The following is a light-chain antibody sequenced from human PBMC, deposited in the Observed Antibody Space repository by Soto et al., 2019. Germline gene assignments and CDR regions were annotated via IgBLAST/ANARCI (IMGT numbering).Light chain of an antibody. J-gene: IGLJ1*01. Sequence: QSVLTQPASVSGSPGQAITVSCSGTSSDIGAHNFVSWYQQHPGKAPKLIIYEVINRPSGVSDRFSGSKSGNTASLTISGLQSEDEADYYCTSYTTSNTFVFGSGTKVTVL. CDR3: TSYTTSNTFV. CDR2: EVI. CDR1: SSDIGAHNF. V-gene: IGLV2-14*03.